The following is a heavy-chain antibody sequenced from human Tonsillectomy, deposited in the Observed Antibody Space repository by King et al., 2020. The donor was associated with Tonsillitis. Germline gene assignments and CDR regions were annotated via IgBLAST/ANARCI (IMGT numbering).Heavy chain of an antibody. V-gene: IGHV4-59*01. D-gene: IGHD3-9*01. Sequence: VQLQESGPGLVKPSETLSLTCTVSGGSISSYYWSWIRQPPGKGLEWIGYIYYSGSTNYNPSLKSRVTISVDTSKNQFSLELSSVTAADTAVYYCARDLMSGVVDGGQPDILTGPTNWFDPWGQGTLVTVSS. J-gene: IGHJ5*02. CDR2: IYYSGST. CDR3: ARDLMSGVVDGGQPDILTGPTNWFDP. CDR1: GGSISSYY.